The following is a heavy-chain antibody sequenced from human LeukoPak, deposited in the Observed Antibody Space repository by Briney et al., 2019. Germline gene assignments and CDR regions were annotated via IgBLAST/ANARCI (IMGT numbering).Heavy chain of an antibody. D-gene: IGHD4-17*01. V-gene: IGHV1-2*02. J-gene: IGHJ4*02. CDR1: GYTFTGYY. CDR3: APTAGHEYGDYLYYFDH. CDR2: INPDSGGT. Sequence: GASVKVSCKASGYTFTGYYMHWVRQAPGQGLEWMGWINPDSGGTNYAQKFQGRVTMTRDTSISTAYMELSSLRSDDTAVYYCAPTAGHEYGDYLYYFDHWGQGTLVTVSS.